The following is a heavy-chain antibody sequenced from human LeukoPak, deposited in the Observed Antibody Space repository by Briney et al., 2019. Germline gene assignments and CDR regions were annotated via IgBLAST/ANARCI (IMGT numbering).Heavy chain of an antibody. CDR2: ISGSGGST. CDR1: GFTFSSYA. Sequence: GGSLRLSCAASGFTFSSYAMSWVRQAPGKGLEWVSAISGSGGSTYYADSVKGRFTISGDNSKNTLYLQMNSLRAEDTAVYYCAKGLSTNYYYGMDVWGQGTTVTVSS. J-gene: IGHJ6*02. V-gene: IGHV3-23*01. D-gene: IGHD2-2*01. CDR3: AKGLSTNYYYGMDV.